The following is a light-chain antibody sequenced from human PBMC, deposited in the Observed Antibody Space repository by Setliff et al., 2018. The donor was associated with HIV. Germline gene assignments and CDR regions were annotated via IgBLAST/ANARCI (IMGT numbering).Light chain of an antibody. Sequence: QSALTQPASVSGSPGQSITISCAGTSSDIGFYNYVSWYQQHPGKAPKLMIYEVNTRPSGVSNRFAGSKSGNTASLTISGLQPEDEADYYCSSYTLNTSYVFGTGTKGTVL. V-gene: IGLV2-14*01. CDR2: EVN. CDR3: SSYTLNTSYV. CDR1: SSDIGFYNY. J-gene: IGLJ1*01.